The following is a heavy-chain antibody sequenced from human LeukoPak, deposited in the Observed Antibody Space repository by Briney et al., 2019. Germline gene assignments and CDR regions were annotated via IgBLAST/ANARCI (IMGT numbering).Heavy chain of an antibody. J-gene: IGHJ4*02. Sequence: PGESLKISCKGSGYSFTSYWIGWVRQMLGKGLEWMGIIYPGDSDTRYSPSFQGQVTISADKSISTAYLQWSSLKASDTAMYYCARPTLHDSSGPYIPHFDYWGQGTLVTVSS. D-gene: IGHD3-22*01. CDR1: GYSFTSYW. CDR3: ARPTLHDSSGPYIPHFDY. CDR2: IYPGDSDT. V-gene: IGHV5-51*01.